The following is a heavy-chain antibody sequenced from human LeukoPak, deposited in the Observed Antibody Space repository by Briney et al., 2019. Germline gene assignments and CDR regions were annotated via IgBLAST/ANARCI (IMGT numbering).Heavy chain of an antibody. CDR1: GGSISSSSYY. CDR2: IYYSGST. CDR3: ARHKYYDFWSGYYTTAYYFDY. J-gene: IGHJ4*02. Sequence: SETLSLTCTVSGGSISSSSYYWGWIRQPPGKGLEWIGSIYYSGSTYYNPSLKSRVTISVDTSKNQFSLKLSSVTAADTAVYYCARHKYYDFWSGYYTTAYYFDYWGQGTLVTVSS. V-gene: IGHV4-39*01. D-gene: IGHD3-3*01.